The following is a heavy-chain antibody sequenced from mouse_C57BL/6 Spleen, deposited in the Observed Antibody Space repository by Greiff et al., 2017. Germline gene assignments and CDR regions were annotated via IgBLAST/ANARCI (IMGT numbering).Heavy chain of an antibody. CDR3: ARPTGTFYCFDY. D-gene: IGHD4-1*02. CDR2: IYPGGGDT. Sequence: VQLQQSGAELVKPGASVKISCKASGYAFSSYWMNWVKQRPGKGLEWIGQIYPGGGDTNYNGKFKGKATLTADKSSSTAYMQLSSLTSEDSAVYFCARPTGTFYCFDYWGQGTTLTVSS. V-gene: IGHV1-80*01. J-gene: IGHJ2*01. CDR1: GYAFSSYW.